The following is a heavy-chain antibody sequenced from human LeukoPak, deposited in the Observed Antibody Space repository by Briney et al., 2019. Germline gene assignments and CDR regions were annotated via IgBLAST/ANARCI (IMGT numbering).Heavy chain of an antibody. J-gene: IGHJ4*02. Sequence: PSETLSLTCAVYGGSFSGYYWSWIRQTPGRGLEWIGEINHSGSTNYNPSLKSRVTISVDTSKNQFSLKLSSVTAADTAVYYCARESGFIVVVTARHFDYWGQGTLVTVSS. CDR1: GGSFSGYY. D-gene: IGHD2-21*02. CDR3: ARESGFIVVVTARHFDY. V-gene: IGHV4-34*01. CDR2: INHSGST.